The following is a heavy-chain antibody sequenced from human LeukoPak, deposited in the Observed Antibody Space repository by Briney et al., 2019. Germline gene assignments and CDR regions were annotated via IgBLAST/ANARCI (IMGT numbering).Heavy chain of an antibody. CDR3: ARHGPNSSSSLDY. J-gene: IGHJ4*02. Sequence: TSSETLSLTCTVSGGSISSSNYWGWIRQPPGKRLEWIGSVYYSGSTYYNPSLKSRVTISVDTSKNQFSLKLSSVTAADTAVYYCARHGPNSSSSLDYWGQGTLVTVSS. CDR1: GGSISSSNY. V-gene: IGHV4-39*01. D-gene: IGHD6-6*01. CDR2: VYYSGST.